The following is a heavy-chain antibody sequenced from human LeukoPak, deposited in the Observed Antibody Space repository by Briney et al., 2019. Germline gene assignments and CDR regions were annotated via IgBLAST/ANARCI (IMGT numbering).Heavy chain of an antibody. Sequence: ASVKVSCKASGYTFTSNGISLVRQAPRQGLEWMGWISADNGNTNYAQKLQGRVTMTTDTSTSTAYMELRSLRSDDTAVYYCARVDYYDSSPDFDYWGQGTLVTVSS. CDR3: ARVDYYDSSPDFDY. J-gene: IGHJ4*02. D-gene: IGHD3-22*01. CDR2: ISADNGNT. V-gene: IGHV1-18*01. CDR1: GYTFTSNG.